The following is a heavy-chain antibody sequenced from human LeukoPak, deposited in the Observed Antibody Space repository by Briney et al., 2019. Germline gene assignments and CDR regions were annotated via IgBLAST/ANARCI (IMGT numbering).Heavy chain of an antibody. V-gene: IGHV1-18*01. Sequence: ASVKLPCTASGSTFTSYGISWVRQAPGQGLKWMGWVSAYNGNTNYAQKLQGRVTMTTDTSTSTAYIELSSLRSEDTAVYYCARSTYDFWSGYIFDYWGQGTLVTVSS. CDR3: ARSTYDFWSGYIFDY. CDR1: GSTFTSYG. D-gene: IGHD3-3*01. J-gene: IGHJ4*02. CDR2: VSAYNGNT.